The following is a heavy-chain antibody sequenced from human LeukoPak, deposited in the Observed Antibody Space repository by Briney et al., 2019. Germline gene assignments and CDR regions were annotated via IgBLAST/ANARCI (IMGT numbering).Heavy chain of an antibody. Sequence: SQTLSLTCTVSGGSISSGGYYWSWIRQHPGKGLEWIGYIYYSGSTYYNPSLKSRVTISVDTSKNQFSLKLSSVTAADTAVYYCAQDPPRRAAGTGVYWGQGTLVTVSS. J-gene: IGHJ4*02. CDR2: IYYSGST. CDR1: GGSISSGGYY. CDR3: AQDPPRRAAGTGVY. D-gene: IGHD1-1*01. V-gene: IGHV4-31*03.